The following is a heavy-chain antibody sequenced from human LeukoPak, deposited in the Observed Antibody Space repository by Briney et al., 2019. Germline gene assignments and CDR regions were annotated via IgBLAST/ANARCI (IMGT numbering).Heavy chain of an antibody. D-gene: IGHD4-23*01. CDR2: VLSDGSRI. CDR1: GFRFTNYW. CDR3: VRVAVGGTRTFDI. Sequence: GGSLRLSCVGSGFRFTNYWMHWVRQAPGKGLVWVSRVLSDGSRITYADSVKGRFTISRDNAKNTLYLQTDSLRAEDTAVYYCVRVAVGGTRTFDIWGQGTAVTVSS. J-gene: IGHJ3*02. V-gene: IGHV3-74*03.